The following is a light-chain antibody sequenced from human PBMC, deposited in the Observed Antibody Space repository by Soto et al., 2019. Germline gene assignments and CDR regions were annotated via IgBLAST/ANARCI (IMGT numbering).Light chain of an antibody. CDR1: TPNIGSNY. CDR2: RNN. CDR3: ASWDDSLSGRV. Sequence: QSVLTQPPSASGTPGQRVIISCSGKTPNIGSNYVYWYRHLPGTAPQLLIYRNNQRPSGVPDRFSGSKSRTSASLAISGLRSEDEADYYYASWDDSLSGRVFGGGTQLTVL. J-gene: IGLJ3*02. V-gene: IGLV1-47*01.